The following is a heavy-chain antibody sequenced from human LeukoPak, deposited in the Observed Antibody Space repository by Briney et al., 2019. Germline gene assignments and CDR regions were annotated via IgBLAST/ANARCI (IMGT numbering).Heavy chain of an antibody. Sequence: SETLSLTCAVSGGSIINSNWWSWVRQPPGKGLEWIGEIDHSGSTSYNPSLKRRVTMSVDRSQNQFSLRLSTVTAADTAVYYXXRXXXEXATRYFDLWGRGTLVTVSS. J-gene: IGHJ2*01. CDR1: GGSIINSNW. CDR2: IDHSGST. D-gene: IGHD5-24*01. V-gene: IGHV4-4*02. CDR3: XRXXXEXATRYFDL.